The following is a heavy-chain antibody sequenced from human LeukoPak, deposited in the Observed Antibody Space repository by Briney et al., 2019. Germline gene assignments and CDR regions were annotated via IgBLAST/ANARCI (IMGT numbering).Heavy chain of an antibody. CDR1: GYSSTSYG. Sequence: ASVKVSRKASGYSSTSYGISWVRQAPGQGLEWMGWINAGNGNTKYSQEFQGRVTITRDTSASTAYMELSSLRSEDMAVYYCAREARGYSGYAAFDYWGQGTLVTVSS. CDR2: INAGNGNT. V-gene: IGHV1-3*03. J-gene: IGHJ4*02. D-gene: IGHD5-12*01. CDR3: AREARGYSGYAAFDY.